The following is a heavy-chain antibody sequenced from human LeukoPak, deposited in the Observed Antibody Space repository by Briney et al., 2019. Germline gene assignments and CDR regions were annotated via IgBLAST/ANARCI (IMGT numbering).Heavy chain of an antibody. CDR1: GGSFSGYY. Sequence: PSETLSLTRAVYGGSFSGYYWSWIRQPPGKGLECMGEINQSGSTNYNPSLKSRVTISVDTSKHQFCLKLSSVTAADTAVYYCARIQYDFWSGYTNWFDPWGQGTLVTVSS. V-gene: IGHV4-34*01. J-gene: IGHJ5*02. CDR3: ARIQYDFWSGYTNWFDP. CDR2: INQSGST. D-gene: IGHD3-3*01.